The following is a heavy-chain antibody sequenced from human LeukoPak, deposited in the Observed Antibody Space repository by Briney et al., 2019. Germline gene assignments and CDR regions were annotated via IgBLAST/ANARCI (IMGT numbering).Heavy chain of an antibody. Sequence: SETLSLSCTVSGGSISSYYWSWIRQPPGKGLEWIGYIYYSGSTNYNPSLKCRVTISVDTSKNQFSLKLSSVTAADTAVYYCARTGYGSGSYIDYWGQGTLVTVSS. J-gene: IGHJ4*02. CDR2: IYYSGST. CDR3: ARTGYGSGSYIDY. V-gene: IGHV4-59*01. CDR1: GGSISSYY. D-gene: IGHD3-10*01.